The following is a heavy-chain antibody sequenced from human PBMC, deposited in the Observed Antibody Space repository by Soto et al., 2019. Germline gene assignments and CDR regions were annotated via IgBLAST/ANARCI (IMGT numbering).Heavy chain of an antibody. CDR1: GFTFSSYA. CDR3: ARGGPEVGANDY. Sequence: QVQLVESGGGVVQPGRSLRLSCAASGFTFSSYAMHWVRQAPGKGLEWVAVISYDGSNKYYADSVKGRFTISRDNSKNTLYLQMNSLRAEDTAVYYGARGGPEVGANDYWGQGTLVTVSS. CDR2: ISYDGSNK. V-gene: IGHV3-30-3*01. J-gene: IGHJ4*02. D-gene: IGHD1-26*01.